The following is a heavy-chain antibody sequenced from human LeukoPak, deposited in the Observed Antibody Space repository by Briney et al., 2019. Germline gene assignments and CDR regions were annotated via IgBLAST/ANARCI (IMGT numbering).Heavy chain of an antibody. V-gene: IGHV4-34*01. D-gene: IGHD2-2*01. J-gene: IGHJ6*04. Sequence: SETLSLTCAVYGGSFSGYYWSWIRQPPGKGLEWIGEINHSGSTNYNPSLKSRVTISVDTSKNQFSLKLSSVTAADTAVYYCARHQVPAAIMYYGMDVWGKGTTVTVSS. CDR1: GGSFSGYY. CDR2: INHSGST. CDR3: ARHQVPAAIMYYGMDV.